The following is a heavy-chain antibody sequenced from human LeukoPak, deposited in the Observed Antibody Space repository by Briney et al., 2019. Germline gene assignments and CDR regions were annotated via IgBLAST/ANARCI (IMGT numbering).Heavy chain of an antibody. CDR1: GYRFTSYW. CDR3: ARPFTYYYDSSAPGAFDI. V-gene: IGHV5-51*01. CDR2: IYPGDSDT. D-gene: IGHD3-22*01. Sequence: GESLQISCQGSGYRFTSYWIGWVRQMPGKGLEWMGIIYPGDSDTRYSPSFQGQVTISADKSISTAYLQWSSLKASDTAMYYCARPFTYYYDSSAPGAFDIWGQGTMVTVSS. J-gene: IGHJ3*02.